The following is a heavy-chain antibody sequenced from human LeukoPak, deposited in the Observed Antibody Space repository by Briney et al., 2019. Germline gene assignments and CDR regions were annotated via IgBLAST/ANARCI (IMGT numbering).Heavy chain of an antibody. J-gene: IGHJ4*02. D-gene: IGHD3-10*01. V-gene: IGHV3-11*01. CDR1: GFTFSDYY. Sequence: GGSLRLSCAASGFTFSDYYMSWIRQAPGKGLEWVSYISSSGSTIYYADSVKGRFTISRDNAKNSLYLQMNSLGAEDTAVYYCARLWFGELSYFDYWGQGTLVTVSS. CDR2: ISSSGSTI. CDR3: ARLWFGELSYFDY.